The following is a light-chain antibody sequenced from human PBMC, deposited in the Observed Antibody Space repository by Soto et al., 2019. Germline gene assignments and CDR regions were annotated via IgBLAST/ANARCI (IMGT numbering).Light chain of an antibody. V-gene: IGLV2-14*01. CDR1: SSDVGGYNY. CDR2: DVS. CDR3: NSYTSSSTHV. Sequence: QSALTQPASVSASPGQSITLSCTGTSSDVGGYNYVSWYQQHPGKAPKLMIYDVSNRPSGVSDRFSGSKSGNTASLTISGLQAEDEADYYCNSYTSSSTHVFGTGTKLTVL. J-gene: IGLJ1*01.